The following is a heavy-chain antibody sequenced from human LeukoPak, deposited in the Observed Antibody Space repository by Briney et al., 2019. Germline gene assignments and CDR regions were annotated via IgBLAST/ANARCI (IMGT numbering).Heavy chain of an antibody. J-gene: IGHJ4*02. CDR1: GFTFSIYS. V-gene: IGHV3-21*01. Sequence: GGSLRLSCAASGFTFSIYSMNWVRQAPGKGLEWLSSITSSRNYTYYADSVKGRFTISRDNVQNSLYLQMNSLTAEDTAMYYCARDRGYFDNWGQGTLVTVSS. CDR2: ITSSRNYT. CDR3: ARDRGYFDN.